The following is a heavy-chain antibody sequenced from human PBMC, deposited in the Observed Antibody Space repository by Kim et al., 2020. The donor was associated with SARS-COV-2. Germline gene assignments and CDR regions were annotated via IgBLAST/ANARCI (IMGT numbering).Heavy chain of an antibody. V-gene: IGHV3-48*04. CDR3: ARDTDFASGGSFDY. D-gene: IGHD3-10*01. CDR1: GFTFSTYS. Sequence: GGSLRLSCAASGFTFSTYSMNWVRQAPGRGLEWVSYISSSTDTIYYADSVEGRFTISRDNAKDSLYLQMNSLRAEDTAVYFCARDTDFASGGSFDYWGQGTLITVSS. CDR2: ISSSTDTI. J-gene: IGHJ4*02.